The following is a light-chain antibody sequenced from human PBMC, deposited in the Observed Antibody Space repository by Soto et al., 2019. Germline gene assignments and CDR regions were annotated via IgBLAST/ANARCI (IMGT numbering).Light chain of an antibody. Sequence: QSALTQPRSVSGSPGQSVTISCTGTSSDVGAYKYVSWHQQHPGRAPKLVIYDVTQRPSGVPDRFSASKSGITASLTISGLQAEDEADYYCCSYAAGDSFKFGGGTKVTVL. V-gene: IGLV2-11*01. CDR3: CSYAAGDSFK. CDR2: DVT. J-gene: IGLJ2*01. CDR1: SSDVGAYKY.